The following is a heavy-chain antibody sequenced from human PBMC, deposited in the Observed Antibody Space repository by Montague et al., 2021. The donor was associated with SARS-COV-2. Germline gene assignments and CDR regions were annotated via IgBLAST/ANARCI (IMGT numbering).Heavy chain of an antibody. J-gene: IGHJ3*02. Sequence: SETLSLTCTVSGASISTYSWTWIRQPPGKGLEWIGYIYNSGSTNYNPSLTSRVTISVDTSKNQFSLKLSSVAAADTAVYYCARVGRGSSWYEVAFDIWGQGTMVTVSS. V-gene: IGHV4-59*01. CDR1: GASISTYS. CDR2: IYNSGST. CDR3: ARVGRGSSWYEVAFDI. D-gene: IGHD6-13*01.